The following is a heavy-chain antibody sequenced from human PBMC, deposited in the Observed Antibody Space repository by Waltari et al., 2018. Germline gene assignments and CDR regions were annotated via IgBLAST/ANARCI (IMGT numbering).Heavy chain of an antibody. V-gene: IGHV1-69*08. CDR3: ARGPSGGDYFGY. D-gene: IGHD2-21*01. CDR1: GGTFSSYA. CDR2: ISPIFGTA. Sequence: QVQLVQSGAEVKKPGSSVKVSCKASGGTFSSYAISWVRQAPGQGLEWMGRISPIFGTANYAQKFQGRVTITAEKSTSTAYMELSSLRSEDTAVYYCARGPSGGDYFGYWGQGTLVTVSS. J-gene: IGHJ4*02.